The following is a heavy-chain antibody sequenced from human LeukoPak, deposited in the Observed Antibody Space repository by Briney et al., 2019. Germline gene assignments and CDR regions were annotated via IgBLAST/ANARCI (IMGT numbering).Heavy chain of an antibody. J-gene: IGHJ6*04. CDR1: GGSFSGYY. CDR2: INHSGST. D-gene: IGHD3-10*01. CDR3: ARLSWFDV. V-gene: IGHV4-34*01. Sequence: PSETLSLTCAVYGGSFSGYYWSWIRQPPGKGLEWIGEINHSGSTNYNPSLKSRVTISVDTSKNQFSLKLSSVTAADTAVYYCARLSWFDVWGKGTTVTISS.